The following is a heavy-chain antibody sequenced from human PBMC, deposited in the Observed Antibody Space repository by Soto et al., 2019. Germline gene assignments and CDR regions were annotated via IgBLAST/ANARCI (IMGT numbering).Heavy chain of an antibody. CDR3: ARGYDFWSGYPPIDP. CDR1: GFTFSSYA. J-gene: IGHJ5*02. CDR2: ISYDGSNK. Sequence: HPGGSLRLSCAASGFTFSSYAMHRVRQAPGKGLEWVAVISYDGSNKYYADSVKGRFTIFRDNSKNTLYLQMNSLRAEDTAVYYCARGYDFWSGYPPIDPWGQGTLVTVSS. D-gene: IGHD3-3*01. V-gene: IGHV3-30-3*01.